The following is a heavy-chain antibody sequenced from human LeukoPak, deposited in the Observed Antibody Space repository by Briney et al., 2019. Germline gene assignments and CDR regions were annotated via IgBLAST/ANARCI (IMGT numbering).Heavy chain of an antibody. V-gene: IGHV4-34*01. D-gene: IGHD6-25*01. CDR3: ARDGPTYGAAALNWFDP. J-gene: IGHJ5*02. CDR1: GGSFSGYH. Sequence: PSETLSLTCVVYGGSFSGYHWSWIRQSPGKGLEWIGSIYYSGSTYYNPSLKSRVTISVDTSKNQFSLKLSSVTAADTAVYYCARDGPTYGAAALNWFDPWGQGTPVTVSS. CDR2: IYYSGST.